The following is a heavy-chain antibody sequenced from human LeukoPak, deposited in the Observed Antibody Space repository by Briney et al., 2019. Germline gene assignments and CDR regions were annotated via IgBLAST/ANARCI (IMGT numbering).Heavy chain of an antibody. CDR3: TRVYSSGWYRIIDY. D-gene: IGHD6-19*01. CDR2: IRSKGDGGTT. CDR1: GFTFCDYA. J-gene: IGHJ4*02. Sequence: GRSLRLSCTASGFTFCDYAMSWVRQAPGKGVEGGGFIRSKGDGGTTECAASVKGRFTIARDESKSIAYLQMNRLKTEDTAVYYCTRVYSSGWYRIIDYWGQGSPVTVAS. V-gene: IGHV3-49*04.